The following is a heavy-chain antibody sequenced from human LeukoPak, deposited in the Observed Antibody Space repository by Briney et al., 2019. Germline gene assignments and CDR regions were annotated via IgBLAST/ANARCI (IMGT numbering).Heavy chain of an antibody. CDR3: ARPRFGEPYFDY. CDR2: IYYSGST. CDR1: GGSISSGDYY. V-gene: IGHV4-61*08. D-gene: IGHD3-10*01. J-gene: IGHJ4*02. Sequence: SQTLSLTCTVSGGSISSGDYYWSWIRQPPGKGLEWIGYIYYSGSTNYNPSLKSRVTISVDTSKNQFSLKLSSVTAADTAVYYCARPRFGEPYFDYWGQGTLVTVSS.